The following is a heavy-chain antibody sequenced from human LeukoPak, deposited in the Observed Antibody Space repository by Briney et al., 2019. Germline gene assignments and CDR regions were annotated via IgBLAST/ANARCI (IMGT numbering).Heavy chain of an antibody. V-gene: IGHV3-30*18. D-gene: IGHD3-9*01. J-gene: IGHJ4*02. Sequence: PGGSLRLSCAASGFTFSSYGMHWVRQAPGKGLEWVAVISYDGSNKYYADSVKGRFTISRDNSKNTLYLQMNSLRAEDTAVYYCAKEDYDIFTGYYPRPVFDYWGQGTLVTVSS. CDR1: GFTFSSYG. CDR2: ISYDGSNK. CDR3: AKEDYDIFTGYYPRPVFDY.